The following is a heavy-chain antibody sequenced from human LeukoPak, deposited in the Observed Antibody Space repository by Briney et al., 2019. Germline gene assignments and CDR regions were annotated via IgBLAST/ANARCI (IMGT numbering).Heavy chain of an antibody. V-gene: IGHV4-39*01. D-gene: IGHD3-3*02. J-gene: IGHJ4*02. CDR1: GGSISSSSYY. Sequence: SETLSLTCTVSGGSISSSSYYWGWIRQPPGKGLEWIGSIYYSGSTYYNPSLKSRVTISVDTSKNQFSLKLSSVTAADTAVYYCARVLVAAYYFAYWGQGTLVTVSS. CDR3: ARVLVAAYYFAY. CDR2: IYYSGST.